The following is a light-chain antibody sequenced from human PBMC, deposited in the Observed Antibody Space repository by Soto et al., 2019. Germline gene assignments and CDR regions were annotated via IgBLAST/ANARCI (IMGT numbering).Light chain of an antibody. CDR2: GAS. J-gene: IGKJ1*01. CDR1: QSVSSTY. V-gene: IGKV3-20*01. CDR3: QQYVTAQRT. Sequence: EIVLTQSPGTLSLSPGETATLSCRASQSVSSTYLAWYQQKPGQAPRLLIYGASSRATGIPDRFSGSGSGTDFTLTISRLEPEDFAVYYCQQYVTAQRTFGQGTKVEIK.